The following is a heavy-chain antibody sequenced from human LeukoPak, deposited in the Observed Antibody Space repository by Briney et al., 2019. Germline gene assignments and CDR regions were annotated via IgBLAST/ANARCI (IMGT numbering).Heavy chain of an antibody. CDR1: GYTFTSYY. Sequence: GASVKVSCKASGYTFTSYYMHWVRQAPGQGLEWMGWMHPNSGNTGYAQKFQGRVTMTRNTSISTAYMELSSLRSEDTAVYYCARGTKYYDFWSGYQYYFDYWGQGTLVTVSS. J-gene: IGHJ4*02. CDR2: MHPNSGNT. CDR3: ARGTKYYDFWSGYQYYFDY. V-gene: IGHV1-8*02. D-gene: IGHD3-3*01.